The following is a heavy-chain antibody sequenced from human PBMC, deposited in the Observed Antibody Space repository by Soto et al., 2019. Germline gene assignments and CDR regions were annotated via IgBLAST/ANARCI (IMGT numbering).Heavy chain of an antibody. CDR3: ASTLVTSSPRPY. D-gene: IGHD2-21*02. CDR2: ISYDGSNK. J-gene: IGHJ4*02. V-gene: IGHV3-30-3*01. CDR1: GFTFSSFA. Sequence: QVQLVESGGGVVQPGRSLRLSCAASGFTFSSFAMHWVRQAPGKGLEWVAVISYDGSNKDYADSVKGRFTISRDNSKNTLYLQMNSLRTEDTAVYYCASTLVTSSPRPYWGQGTLVTVSS.